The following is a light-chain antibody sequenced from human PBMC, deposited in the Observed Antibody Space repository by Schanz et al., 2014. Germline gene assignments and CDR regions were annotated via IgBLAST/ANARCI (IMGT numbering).Light chain of an antibody. CDR1: HSVSSY. V-gene: IGKV3-15*01. J-gene: IGKJ2*01. CDR3: QQYNNWPPYT. Sequence: ETVLTQSPATLSLSPGERATLSCRASHSVSSYLNWYQQKPGQAPRLLIYGASNRATGIPARFSGSGSGTEFTLTISSLQSEDFAVYYCQQYNNWPPYTFGQGTKLEIK. CDR2: GAS.